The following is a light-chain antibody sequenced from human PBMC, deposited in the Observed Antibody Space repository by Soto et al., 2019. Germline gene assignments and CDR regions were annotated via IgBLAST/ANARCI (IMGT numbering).Light chain of an antibody. CDR2: DVS. Sequence: QSALTQPASVSGSPGQSITISCTGTSSDVGGYNYVSWYQQHPGKAPKLMMYDVSNRPSGVSNRFSGSKSGNTASLTIAGLQAEDESDYYCSSYTSSSTYVVFGGGTKLTAL. CDR1: SSDVGGYNY. CDR3: SSYTSSSTYVV. J-gene: IGLJ2*01. V-gene: IGLV2-14*01.